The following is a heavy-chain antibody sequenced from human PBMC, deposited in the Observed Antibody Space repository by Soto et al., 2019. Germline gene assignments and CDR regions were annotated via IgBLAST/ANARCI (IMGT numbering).Heavy chain of an antibody. D-gene: IGHD4-4*01. J-gene: IGHJ4*02. CDR2: VYSAGSP. Sequence: LRLSCAASGFTVSSNYMSWVRQAPGKGLEWVSIVYSAGSPYYADSVKGRFIISRDNSKNTLYLQMNSLRAEDTAVYYCAGEVPRNLHFDYWGQGTLVTVSS. CDR3: AGEVPRNLHFDY. CDR1: GFTVSSNY. V-gene: IGHV3-66*01.